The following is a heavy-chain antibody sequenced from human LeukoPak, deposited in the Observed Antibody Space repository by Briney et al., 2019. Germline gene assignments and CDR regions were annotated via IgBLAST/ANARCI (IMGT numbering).Heavy chain of an antibody. J-gene: IGHJ4*02. Sequence: GGSLRLSCSASGFTFTAYTMNWVRQAPGKGPEWVSYIDYGGSVTHYADSVKGQFTISRDNAENSLYLQMNSLRVEDTAVYYCTRDLEYWSQGVQVTVSS. CDR2: IDYGGSVT. CDR3: TRDLEY. V-gene: IGHV3-48*01. CDR1: GFTFTAYT.